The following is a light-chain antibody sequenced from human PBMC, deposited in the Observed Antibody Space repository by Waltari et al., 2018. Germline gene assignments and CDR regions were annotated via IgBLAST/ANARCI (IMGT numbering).Light chain of an antibody. J-gene: IGLJ3*02. Sequence: SYVLTQPPSVSVAPGKTARIACGGNNIGAKSVHWYQERPGQAPVLIIYYDSVRPSGIRGRFSGSKSGTTATLTIRRVEAGDEADYYCQVWDYDTAHLVFGGGTTLTVV. CDR3: QVWDYDTAHLV. CDR2: YDS. CDR1: NIGAKS. V-gene: IGLV3-21*04.